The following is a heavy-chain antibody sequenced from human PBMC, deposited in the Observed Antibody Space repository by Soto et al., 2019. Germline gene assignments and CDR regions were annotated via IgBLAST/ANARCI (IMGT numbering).Heavy chain of an antibody. V-gene: IGHV1-69*01. CDR3: ARGGLHSSGWYGNFDY. J-gene: IGHJ4*02. CDR1: GGTFSSYA. CDR2: IIPIFGTA. D-gene: IGHD6-19*01. Sequence: QVQLVQSGAEVKKPGSSVKVSCKASGGTFSSYAISWVRQAPGQGLEWMGGIIPIFGTANYAQKFQGRVTITADESTSTADMELSSLRSEDTAVYYCARGGLHSSGWYGNFDYWGQGTLVTVSS.